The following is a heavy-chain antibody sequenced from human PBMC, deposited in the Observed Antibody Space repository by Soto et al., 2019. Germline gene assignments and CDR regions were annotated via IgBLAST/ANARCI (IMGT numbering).Heavy chain of an antibody. V-gene: IGHV3-30-3*01. CDR3: AREGLNDRGSPWADY. D-gene: IGHD1-26*01. CDR1: GFTFSSYA. CDR2: ISYDGSNK. J-gene: IGHJ4*01. Sequence: GGSLRLSCAASGFTFSSYAMHWVRQAPGKGLEWVAVISYDGSNKYYADSVKGRFTISRDNSKNTLYLQMNSLRAEDTAVYYCAREGLNDRGSPWADYWGHGTLVTVSS.